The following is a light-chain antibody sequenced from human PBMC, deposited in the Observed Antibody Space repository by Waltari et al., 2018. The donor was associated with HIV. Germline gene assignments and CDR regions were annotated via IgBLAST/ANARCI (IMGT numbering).Light chain of an antibody. CDR1: QSLLQSNGNNH. V-gene: IGKV2-28*01. J-gene: IGKJ4*01. CDR2: LGS. Sequence: DIVMTQSPLSLSVTPGEPASISCRSSQSLLQSNGNNHLDWFLQKPGQSPQVLIYLGSNRASGVPDRFSGSGSGTDFTLKISRVEAEDVGVYYCMQALQTPLTFGGGTKVDIK. CDR3: MQALQTPLT.